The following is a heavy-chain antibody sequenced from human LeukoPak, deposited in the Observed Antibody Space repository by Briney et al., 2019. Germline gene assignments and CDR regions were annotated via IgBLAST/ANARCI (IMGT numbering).Heavy chain of an antibody. CDR1: GYTFTSYA. CDR2: INTNTGNP. D-gene: IGHD3-22*01. CDR3: ASIDYYDSSGYYQFDY. V-gene: IGHV7-4-1*02. J-gene: IGHJ4*01. Sequence: GASVKVSCKASGYTFTSYAMNWVRQAPGQGLEWMGWINTNTGNPTYAQGFTGRFVFSLDTSVSTAYLQISSLKAEDTAVYYCASIDYYDSSGYYQFDYWGQEPWSPSPQ.